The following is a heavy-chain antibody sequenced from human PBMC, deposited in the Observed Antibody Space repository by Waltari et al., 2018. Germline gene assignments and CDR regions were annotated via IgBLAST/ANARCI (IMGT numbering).Heavy chain of an antibody. CDR2: IWPDDSDT. J-gene: IGHJ3*01. D-gene: IGHD3-10*01. Sequence: EVQLVQAGPEVRTSGESLRISCQVSGYSFISYWIAWVRQMPGKGLEYMGIIWPDDSDTRYSPSFQGQVIISVDKSIGTAYLQLNTLKASDTAMYYCARPRRGRDAFDVWGPGTMVTVS. V-gene: IGHV5-51*03. CDR3: ARPRRGRDAFDV. CDR1: GYSFISYW.